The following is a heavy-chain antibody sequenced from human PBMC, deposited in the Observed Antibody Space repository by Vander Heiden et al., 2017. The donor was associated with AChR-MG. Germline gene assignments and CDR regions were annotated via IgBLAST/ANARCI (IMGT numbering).Heavy chain of an antibody. D-gene: IGHD3-3*01. CDR3: ARDRQSYDFWSGYYPGNMDV. V-gene: IGHV3-53*01. Sequence: EVQLVASGGGLLQPGGSLSLSCAASGFTVSRNYMGWVRQAPGKGLEWVSVIYSGGSTYYADSVKGRFTISRDNSKNTLYLQMNSLRAEDTAVYYCARDRQSYDFWSGYYPGNMDVWGKGTTVTVSS. CDR2: IYSGGST. CDR1: GFTVSRNY. J-gene: IGHJ6*03.